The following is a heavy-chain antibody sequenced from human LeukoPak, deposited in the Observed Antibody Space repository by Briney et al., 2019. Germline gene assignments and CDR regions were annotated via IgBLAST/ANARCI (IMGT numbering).Heavy chain of an antibody. D-gene: IGHD3-16*02. J-gene: IGHJ4*02. CDR1: GCTFTGYY. V-gene: IGHV1-2*02. CDR2: INPNSGGT. CDR3: ASSPVYDYVWGSYRYRYDY. Sequence: GASVKVSCKASGCTFTGYYMHWVRQAPGQGLEWMGWINPNSGGTNYAQKFQGRVTMTRDTSISTAYMELSRLRSDDTAVYYCASSPVYDYVWGSYRYRYDYWGQGTLVTVSS.